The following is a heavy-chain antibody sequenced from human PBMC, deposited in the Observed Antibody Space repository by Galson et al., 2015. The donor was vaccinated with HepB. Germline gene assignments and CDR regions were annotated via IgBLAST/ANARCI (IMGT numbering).Heavy chain of an antibody. CDR3: AKAAFITMVRGVIFYSDY. V-gene: IGHV3-23*01. J-gene: IGHJ4*02. CDR2: ISGSGGST. D-gene: IGHD3-10*01. Sequence: SLRLSCAASGFTFSSYAMSWVRQAPGKGLEWVSAISGSGGSTYYADSVKGRFTISRDNSKNTLYLQMNSLRAEDTAVYYCAKAAFITMVRGVIFYSDYWGQGTLVTVSS. CDR1: GFTFSSYA.